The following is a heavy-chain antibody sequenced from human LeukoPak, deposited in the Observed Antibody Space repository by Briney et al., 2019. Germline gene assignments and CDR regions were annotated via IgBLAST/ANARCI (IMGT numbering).Heavy chain of an antibody. CDR2: MHYTGNT. V-gene: IGHV4-30-4*08. J-gene: IGHJ5*02. CDR3: ARHLSGSSWFDP. Sequence: SETLSLTCTVSDDSITSGDYYWTWIRQPPGKGLEWVAYMHYTGNTYYNSSLKSRLTISVDTSKNQFSLRLSFVTAADTAMYYCARHLSGSSWFDPWGQGTLVAVSS. CDR1: DDSITSGDYY. D-gene: IGHD1-26*01.